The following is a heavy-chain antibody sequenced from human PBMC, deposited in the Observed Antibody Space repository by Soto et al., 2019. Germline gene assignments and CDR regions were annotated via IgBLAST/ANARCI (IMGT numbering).Heavy chain of an antibody. CDR1: GASIPSYY. Sequence: SVTLSLTCTFPGASIPSYYWSWIRQPPGKGLEWIGYIYYSGSTNYNPSLKSRVTISVDTSKNQFSLKLSSVTAADTAVYYCARGEDYYDSSGYYYVGYLDYWGQGTLVTVS. CDR3: ARGEDYYDSSGYYYVGYLDY. V-gene: IGHV4-59*01. J-gene: IGHJ4*02. CDR2: IYYSGST. D-gene: IGHD3-22*01.